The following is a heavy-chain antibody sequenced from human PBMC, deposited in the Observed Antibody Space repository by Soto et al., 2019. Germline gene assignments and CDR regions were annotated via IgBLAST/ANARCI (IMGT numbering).Heavy chain of an antibody. J-gene: IGHJ5*02. CDR2: IYYSGST. Sequence: ASETLSLTCTFSGGSISRGGFYWSWIRQHPGKRLEWIGYIYYSGSTYYNPSLKSRVTISVDTSKNQFSLKLSSVTAADTAVYYCAREIITMVRGVITTSRMFDPWGQGTLVTVSS. CDR1: GGSISRGGFY. V-gene: IGHV4-31*03. CDR3: AREIITMVRGVITTSRMFDP. D-gene: IGHD3-10*01.